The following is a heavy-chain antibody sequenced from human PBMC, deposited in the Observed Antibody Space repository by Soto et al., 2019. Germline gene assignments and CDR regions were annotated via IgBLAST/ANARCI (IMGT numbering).Heavy chain of an antibody. CDR2: IYYSGST. CDR1: GDSISSSSYY. J-gene: IGHJ5*02. Sequence: PSETLSLTCTVSGDSISSSSYYWGWIRQPTGKGLEWIGNIYYSGSTYYNPSLKSRVAISVDTSKNQFSLKLSSVTAADTALYYCARSNSGYYKWFDPWGQGTLVTVSS. V-gene: IGHV4-39*01. CDR3: ARSNSGYYKWFDP. D-gene: IGHD3-3*01.